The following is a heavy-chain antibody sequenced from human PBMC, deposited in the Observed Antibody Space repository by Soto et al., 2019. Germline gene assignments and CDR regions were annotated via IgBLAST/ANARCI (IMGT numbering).Heavy chain of an antibody. D-gene: IGHD4-17*01. CDR3: ARPGYGDYSGYDAFEI. Sequence: PSETLSLTCTVSGGSISSSSYYWGWIRQPPGKGLEWIGSIYYSGSTYYNPSLKSRVTISVDTSKNQFSLKLSSVTAADTAVYYCARPGYGDYSGYDAFEIWGQGTMVTVSS. V-gene: IGHV4-39*01. CDR2: IYYSGST. J-gene: IGHJ3*02. CDR1: GGSISSSSYY.